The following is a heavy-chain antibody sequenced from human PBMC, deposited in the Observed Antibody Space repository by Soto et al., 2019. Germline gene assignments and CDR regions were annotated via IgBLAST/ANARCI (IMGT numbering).Heavy chain of an antibody. CDR2: ISGSGGAT. Sequence: EVQLLESGGGLVQPGGSPRLSCAASGFTFSEYGMAWVRQAPGKGLEWISGISGSGGATYYADSVQGRFTISKDFSKNTLYLQMSGLRAEDTAVYYCGKLRTGYALYYVDFWGQGAVVTVSS. CDR3: GKLRTGYALYYVDF. J-gene: IGHJ4*02. V-gene: IGHV3-23*01. CDR1: GFTFSEYG. D-gene: IGHD3-9*01.